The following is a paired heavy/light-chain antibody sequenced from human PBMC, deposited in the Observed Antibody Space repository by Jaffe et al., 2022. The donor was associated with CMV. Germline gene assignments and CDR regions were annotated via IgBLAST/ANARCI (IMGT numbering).Light chain of an antibody. CDR2: YDS. CDR1: NIGSKS. V-gene: IGLV3-21*04. CDR3: QVWDSSSDHPI. Sequence: SYVLTQPPSVSVAPGETARIVCGGNNIGSKSVHWYQQRPGQAPVLVIYYDSNRPSGIPERISGSNSGNTATLVISRVEAGDEADYYCQVWDSSSDHPIFGGGTKLTVL. J-gene: IGLJ2*01.
Heavy chain of an antibody. Sequence: QVQLQESGPGLVKPSETLSLTCTVSGGSLGGYYWSWIRQPPGKRPEWIGYISFSGTTKYNPSLRSRVSISLDTSKNQFSLRLSSVTAADTAIYYCATSIGGAHGGFDYWGQGTLVAVSS. J-gene: IGHJ4*02. V-gene: IGHV4-59*08. CDR3: ATSIGGAHGGFDY. CDR2: ISFSGTT. CDR1: GGSLGGYY. D-gene: IGHD3-16*01.